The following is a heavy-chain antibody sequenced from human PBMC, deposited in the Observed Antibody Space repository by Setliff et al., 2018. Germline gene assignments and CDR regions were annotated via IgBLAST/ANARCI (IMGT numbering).Heavy chain of an antibody. D-gene: IGHD5-18*01. CDR1: GGSVSTYY. V-gene: IGHV4-59*02. CDR3: ARGSGRGYSYGLFDY. J-gene: IGHJ4*02. Sequence: TLSLTCSVSGGSVSTYYWSWIRQTPGKGLEWIGFIFYSGYTHYSPSLESRVTMSVDVSRDQFSLELSSVSAADTAVYFCARGSGRGYSYGLFDYWGQGSLVTVSS. CDR2: IFYSGYT.